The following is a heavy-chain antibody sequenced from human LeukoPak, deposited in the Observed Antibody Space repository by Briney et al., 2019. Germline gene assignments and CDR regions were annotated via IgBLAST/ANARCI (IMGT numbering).Heavy chain of an antibody. CDR2: INHSGST. J-gene: IGHJ1*01. D-gene: IGHD4-17*01. V-gene: IGHV4-34*01. Sequence: SETLSLTCAVYGGSFSGYYWSWIRQPPGKGLEWIGEINHSGSTNYNPSLKSRVTMSVDTSKNQFSLKLSSVTAADTAVYYCAREATTGFFQHWGQGTLVTVSS. CDR3: AREATTGFFQH. CDR1: GGSFSGYY.